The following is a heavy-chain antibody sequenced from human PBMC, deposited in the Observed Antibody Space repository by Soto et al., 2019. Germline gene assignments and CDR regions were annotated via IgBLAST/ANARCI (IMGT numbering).Heavy chain of an antibody. CDR2: IYYSGST. CDR1: GGSISSSSYY. J-gene: IGHJ4*02. CDR3: ASGITAMVTTTFDY. D-gene: IGHD5-18*01. Sequence: SSETLSLTCTVSGGSISSSSYYWGWIRQPPGKGLEWIGSIYYSGSTYYNPSLKSRVTISVDTSKNQFSLKLSSVTAADTAVYYCASGITAMVTTTFDYWGQGTLVTVSS. V-gene: IGHV4-39*01.